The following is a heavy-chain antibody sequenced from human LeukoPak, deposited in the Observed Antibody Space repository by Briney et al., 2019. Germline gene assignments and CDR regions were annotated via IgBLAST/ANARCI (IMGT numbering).Heavy chain of an antibody. CDR3: AKRYYYMDV. Sequence: GGSLRLSCAASGFTVSSNYMSWIRQAPGKGLEWVSYISSSGSTIYYADSVKGRFTISRDNAKNSLYLQMNSLRAEDTAVYYCAKRYYYMDVWGKGTTVTVSS. V-gene: IGHV3-11*01. CDR2: ISSSGSTI. CDR1: GFTVSSNY. J-gene: IGHJ6*03.